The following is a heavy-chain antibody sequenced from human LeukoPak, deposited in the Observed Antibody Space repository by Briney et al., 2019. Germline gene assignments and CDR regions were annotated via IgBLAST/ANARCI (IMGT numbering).Heavy chain of an antibody. D-gene: IGHD3-10*01. CDR2: ISSGSSFT. CDR1: GFTFSSYS. V-gene: IGHV3-21*01. CDR3: ARDSSGSDHFDY. Sequence: GGSLRLSCAASGFTFSSYSMNWVRQAPGKRLEWVSSISSGSSFTYYADSLKGRFTISRDNAKNSLYLQMNSLTAEDTAVYYCARDSSGSDHFDYWGQGTLVTVSS. J-gene: IGHJ4*02.